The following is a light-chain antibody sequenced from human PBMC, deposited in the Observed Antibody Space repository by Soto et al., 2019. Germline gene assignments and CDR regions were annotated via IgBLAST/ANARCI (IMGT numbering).Light chain of an antibody. Sequence: EMVLTQSPGTLSLSPGERATLSCRASQSVSRSYLAWYQQKPGQAPRLLIYGASSRATGIPDRFSVSGSGTDFTLTISRLEPEDFAVYYCQQYGSTYTFGQGTKLEIK. CDR1: QSVSRSY. CDR2: GAS. CDR3: QQYGSTYT. J-gene: IGKJ2*01. V-gene: IGKV3-20*01.